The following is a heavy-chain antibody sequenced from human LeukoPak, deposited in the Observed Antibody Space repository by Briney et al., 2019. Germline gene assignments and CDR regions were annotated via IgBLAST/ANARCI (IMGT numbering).Heavy chain of an antibody. V-gene: IGHV3-33*01. Sequence: GGSLRLSCVASGFSFGTYSMHWARQVPGKGLEWVAVIWYDGSNEDYADSVKGRFTISRDNSKNTLYLHMNSLRAEDTAAYYCAREMAVWGQGALVTVSS. CDR3: AREMAV. CDR2: IWYDGSNE. CDR1: GFSFGTYS. J-gene: IGHJ4*02. D-gene: IGHD2-8*01.